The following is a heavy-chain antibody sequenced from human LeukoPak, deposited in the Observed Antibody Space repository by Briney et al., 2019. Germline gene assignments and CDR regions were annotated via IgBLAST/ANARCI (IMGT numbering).Heavy chain of an antibody. J-gene: IGHJ5*02. V-gene: IGHV4-4*07. CDR2: IYTSGST. CDR3: ARDGGIAARRWFDP. D-gene: IGHD6-6*01. CDR1: GGSISSYY. Sequence: SETLSLTCTVSGGSISSYYWSWIRQPAGKGLQWIGRIYTSGSTNYNPSLKSRVTISVDKSKNQFSLKLSSVTAADTAVYYCARDGGIAARRWFDPWGQGTLVTVSS.